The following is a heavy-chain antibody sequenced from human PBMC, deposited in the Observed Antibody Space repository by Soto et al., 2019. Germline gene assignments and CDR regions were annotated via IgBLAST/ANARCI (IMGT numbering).Heavy chain of an antibody. CDR1: GFTFSSSS. J-gene: IGHJ4*02. V-gene: IGHV3-21*01. Sequence: GGSLRLSCAASGFTFSSSSLTWLRQAPGKGLEWVSSISSSSSYIYYADSVKGRFTISRDNAKNSLYLQMNSLRAEATAVYYCARDFGQWLVSYWGQGTLVTVSS. CDR2: ISSSSSYI. D-gene: IGHD6-19*01. CDR3: ARDFGQWLVSY.